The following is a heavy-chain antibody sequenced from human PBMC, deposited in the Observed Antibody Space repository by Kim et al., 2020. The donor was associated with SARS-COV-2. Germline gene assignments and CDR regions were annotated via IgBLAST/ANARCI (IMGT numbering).Heavy chain of an antibody. CDR1: GGSISSGGYY. CDR3: ARDLDYGGKLAFDI. J-gene: IGHJ3*02. Sequence: SETLSLTCTVSGGSISSGGYYWSWIRQHPGKGLEWIGYIYYSGSTYYNPSLKSRVTISVDTSKNQFSLKLSSVTAADTAVYYCARDLDYGGKLAFDIWGQGTMVTVSS. CDR2: IYYSGST. D-gene: IGHD4-17*01. V-gene: IGHV4-31*03.